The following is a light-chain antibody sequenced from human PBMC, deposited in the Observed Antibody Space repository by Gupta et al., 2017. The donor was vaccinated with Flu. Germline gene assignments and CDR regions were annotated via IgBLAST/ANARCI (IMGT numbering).Light chain of an antibody. CDR3: QVWASANDHPV. J-gene: IGLJ3*02. V-gene: IGLV3-21*02. Sequence: SFVLTQPPSVSVAPGQTASIICGRDNFGGHSVHWYQQKPGQAPVLVVYEENVRPSGIPDRFSGSHSGDTATLTISRAEAGDESDYFCQVWASANDHPVFGGGTKLTVL. CDR2: EEN. CDR1: NFGGHS.